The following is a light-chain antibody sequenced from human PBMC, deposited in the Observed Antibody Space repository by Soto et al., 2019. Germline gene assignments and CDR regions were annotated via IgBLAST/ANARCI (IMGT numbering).Light chain of an antibody. Sequence: QSALTQPPSVSGSPGQSVAISCTGTSSDIGSSNGVSWYQQPPGTAPKLMIYDVNNRPSGVPDRFSGSKSGNTASLTISGLQAEDETDYYCSSDTSSNTYVSGTGTKVTDL. J-gene: IGLJ1*01. CDR2: DVN. CDR3: SSDTSSNTYV. CDR1: SSDIGSSNG. V-gene: IGLV2-18*02.